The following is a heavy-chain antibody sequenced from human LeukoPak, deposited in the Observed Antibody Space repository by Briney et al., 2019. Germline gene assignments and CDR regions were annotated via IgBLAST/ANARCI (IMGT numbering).Heavy chain of an antibody. CDR2: IIPIFGSA. D-gene: IGHD3-22*01. CDR3: AREYYDTSHYYFDY. J-gene: IGHJ4*02. Sequence: SVKVSCKASGGTFSSYAISWVRQAPGQGLEWMGRIIPIFGSANYAQKFQGRVTITTDESTSTAYMELSSLRSEDTAMYYCAREYYDTSHYYFDYWGQGTLVTVSS. CDR1: GGTFSSYA. V-gene: IGHV1-69*05.